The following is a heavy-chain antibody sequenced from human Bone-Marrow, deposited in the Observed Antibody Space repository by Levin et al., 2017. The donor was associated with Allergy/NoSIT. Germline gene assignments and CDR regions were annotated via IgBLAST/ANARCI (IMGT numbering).Heavy chain of an antibody. D-gene: IGHD3-22*01. V-gene: IGHV3-48*01. J-gene: IGHJ4*02. CDR1: GFTFSSYS. CDR3: AGGDFYYDRRGGNLDY. CDR2: ISSSSSTI. Sequence: PGGSLRLSCAASGFTFSSYSMNWVRQAPGKGLEWVSYISSSSSTIYYADSVKGRFTISRDNAKNSLYLQMNSLRAEDTAVYYCAGGDFYYDRRGGNLDYWGQGTLVTVSA.